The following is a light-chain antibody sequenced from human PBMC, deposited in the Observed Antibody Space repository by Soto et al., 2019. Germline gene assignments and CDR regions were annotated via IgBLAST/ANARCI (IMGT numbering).Light chain of an antibody. V-gene: IGLV2-23*01. CDR3: CSYAGSSTLV. CDR1: SSDVGSYNF. CDR2: EGS. Sequence: QSVLTQPASVSGSPGQSITIYCTGTSSDVGSYNFVSWYQQHPGKAPKLMIYEGSKRPSGVSNRFSGSKSGNTASLTISGLQAEDEADYYCCSYAGSSTLVFGGGTKVTVL. J-gene: IGLJ2*01.